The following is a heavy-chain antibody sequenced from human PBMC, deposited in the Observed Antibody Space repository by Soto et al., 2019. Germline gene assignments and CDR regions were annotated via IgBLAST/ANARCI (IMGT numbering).Heavy chain of an antibody. V-gene: IGHV3-23*01. CDR3: AGNTAMACFDY. CDR1: DFNFRSSA. D-gene: IGHD5-18*01. Sequence: PGGSLRLFCAASDFNFRSSAVIWVRQAPGQGQERVSAISGRGGCTTYAHSVNGRFTISTGNSRNTLYLQMNSLRADVTSVYSGAGNTAMACFDYWGQGTLVTVSS. J-gene: IGHJ4*02. CDR2: ISGRGGCT.